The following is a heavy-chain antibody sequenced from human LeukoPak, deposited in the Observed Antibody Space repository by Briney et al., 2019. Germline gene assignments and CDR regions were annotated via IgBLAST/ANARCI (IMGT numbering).Heavy chain of an antibody. Sequence: PGRSLRLSCAASGFTFSSYAMHWVRQAPGKGLEWVAVISYDGSNKYYADSGKGRFTISRDNSKNTLYLKMNSMRTEETAVYYCARERRAARGSQIGYWGQGPLVTVSS. J-gene: IGHJ4*02. V-gene: IGHV3-30*04. CDR3: ARERRAARGSQIGY. CDR1: GFTFSSYA. D-gene: IGHD6-6*01. CDR2: ISYDGSNK.